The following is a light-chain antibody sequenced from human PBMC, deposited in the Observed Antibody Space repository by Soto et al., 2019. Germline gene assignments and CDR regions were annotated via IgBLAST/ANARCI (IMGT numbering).Light chain of an antibody. CDR1: QSVSNN. CDR3: QQYNKWPLT. CDR2: HAS. J-gene: IGKJ4*01. V-gene: IGKV3-15*01. Sequence: EIVMTQSPATLSVSPGERATLSCRASQSVSNNLAWYQQKPGQAPRLLIYHASTSATGIPPRFSGSGSGTECPPPLSSLQSEDSAVYYCQQYNKWPLTFGGGTKVEIK.